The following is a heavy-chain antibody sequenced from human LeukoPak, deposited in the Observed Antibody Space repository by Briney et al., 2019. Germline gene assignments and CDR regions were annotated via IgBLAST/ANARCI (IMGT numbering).Heavy chain of an antibody. D-gene: IGHD3-10*01. CDR3: AREIFGSGSYTDF. Sequence: GGSLRLSCAASGFSFNTYAIHWVRQAPGQGLEWVALIWHDGSHKFYSNSVRGQFTISRDNSKNTVYLQMNNLRPEDTAVYYCAREIFGSGSYTDFWGQGTLVTVSS. J-gene: IGHJ4*02. V-gene: IGHV3-33*01. CDR2: IWHDGSHK. CDR1: GFSFNTYA.